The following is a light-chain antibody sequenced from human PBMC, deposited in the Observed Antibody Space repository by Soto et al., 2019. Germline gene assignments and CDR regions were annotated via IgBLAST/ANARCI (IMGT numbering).Light chain of an antibody. Sequence: SSELTQPPSVSVAPGQTARITCGGNNIGSKSVHWYQQKPGQAPVLVVYDDNDRPSGIPERFSGSDSGNTATLTISRVEAGDEADYYCAAWDDSLIGWVFGGGTKLTVL. CDR3: AAWDDSLIGWV. CDR1: NIGSKS. V-gene: IGLV3-21*02. CDR2: DDN. J-gene: IGLJ3*02.